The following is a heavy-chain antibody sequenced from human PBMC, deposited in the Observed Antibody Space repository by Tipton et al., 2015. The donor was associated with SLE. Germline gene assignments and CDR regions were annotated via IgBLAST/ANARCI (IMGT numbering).Heavy chain of an antibody. CDR3: VRGPKDV. CDR1: GGSISSSSYY. Sequence: TLSLTCTVSGGSISSSSYYWGWNRQHPGKGLEWIGYIYDSKSTYYNPSLKSRLTMSADTSKNQISLKLSSVSAADTAMYYCVRGPKDVWGQGTTVTVSS. V-gene: IGHV4-31*03. J-gene: IGHJ6*02. CDR2: IYDSKST.